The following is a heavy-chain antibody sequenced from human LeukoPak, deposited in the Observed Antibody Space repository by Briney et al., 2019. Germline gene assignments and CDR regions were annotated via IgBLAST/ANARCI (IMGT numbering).Heavy chain of an antibody. J-gene: IGHJ4*02. CDR3: ARAHRYDSSGYRDY. CDR2: INPNSGGT. Sequence: APVKVSCKASGYTFTGYYMHWVRQAPGQGLEWMGWINPNSGGTNYAQKFQGRVTMTRDTSISTAYMELSRLRSDDTAVYYCARAHRYDSSGYRDYWGQGTLVTVSS. V-gene: IGHV1-2*02. CDR1: GYTFTGYY. D-gene: IGHD3-22*01.